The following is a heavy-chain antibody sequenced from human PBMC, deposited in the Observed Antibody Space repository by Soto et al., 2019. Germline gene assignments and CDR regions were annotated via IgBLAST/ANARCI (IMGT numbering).Heavy chain of an antibody. CDR1: GGSFSGNY. D-gene: IGHD2-2*01. Sequence: SETLSLTCAVYGGSFSGNYWTWIRQPPGKGLEWIAEINHSGSSNYNPSLRSRVTISIDTAKNQFSLRLNSVTAADTAVYYCARGSVPSRGVFDYWGEGTQVTVSS. CDR3: ARGSVPSRGVFDY. V-gene: IGHV4-34*01. J-gene: IGHJ4*02. CDR2: INHSGSS.